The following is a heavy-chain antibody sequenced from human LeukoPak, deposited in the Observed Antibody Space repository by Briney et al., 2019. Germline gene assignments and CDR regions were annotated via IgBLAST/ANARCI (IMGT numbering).Heavy chain of an antibody. CDR2: ISYDGSNK. CDR3: ARIYGDYVLYFDL. CDR1: GFTFSSYG. J-gene: IGHJ2*01. Sequence: GGSLRLSCAASGFTFSSYGMHWVRQAPGKGLEWVAVISYDGSNKYYADSVKGRFTISRDNSKNTLYLQMNSLRAEDTAVYYCARIYGDYVLYFDLWGRGTLVTVSS. D-gene: IGHD4-17*01. V-gene: IGHV3-30*03.